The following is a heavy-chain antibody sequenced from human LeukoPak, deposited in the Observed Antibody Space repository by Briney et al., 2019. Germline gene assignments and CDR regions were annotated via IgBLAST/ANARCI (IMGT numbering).Heavy chain of an antibody. CDR3: ARDRGARIVNFDWLLPAYYYYMDV. D-gene: IGHD3-9*01. CDR1: GYTFIGYY. CDR2: INPHSGDT. V-gene: IGHV1-2*02. Sequence: ASVTVSCKASGYTFIGYYIHWVRQAPGQGLEWVGWINPHSGDTNYAQKFQGRVTMTRDTSISTAYMELSRLRSDDTAVYYCARDRGARIVNFDWLLPAYYYYMDVWGKGTTVTISS. J-gene: IGHJ6*03.